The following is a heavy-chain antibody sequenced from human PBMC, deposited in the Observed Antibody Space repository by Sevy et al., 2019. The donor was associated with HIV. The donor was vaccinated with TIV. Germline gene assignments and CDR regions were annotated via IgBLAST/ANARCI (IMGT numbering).Heavy chain of an antibody. CDR2: IKSKSDGGTT. J-gene: IGHJ3*02. CDR3: TTRCYHGGFDI. D-gene: IGHD3-16*02. V-gene: IGHV3-15*01. CDR1: GFSFRETW. Sequence: GGSLRLSCAASGFSFRETWMSWVRQGPGKGLELVGRIKSKSDGGTTDYAAPVKGRFTISRDDSNTTLYLQMNSLKTEDTARYCCTTRCYHGGFDIWGQGTMVTVSS.